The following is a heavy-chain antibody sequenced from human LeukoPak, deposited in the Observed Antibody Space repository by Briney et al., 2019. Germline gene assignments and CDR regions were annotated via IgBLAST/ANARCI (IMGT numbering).Heavy chain of an antibody. Sequence: GGSLRLSCAVSGFTFSSYAMSWVRQAPGKGLEWVSAISGSGGSTYYADSVKGRFTISRDNSKNTLYLQMNSLRAEDTAVYYCAKDRFSVVVPAAADYWGQGTLVTVSS. J-gene: IGHJ4*02. D-gene: IGHD2-2*01. CDR1: GFTFSSYA. V-gene: IGHV3-23*01. CDR2: ISGSGGST. CDR3: AKDRFSVVVPAAADY.